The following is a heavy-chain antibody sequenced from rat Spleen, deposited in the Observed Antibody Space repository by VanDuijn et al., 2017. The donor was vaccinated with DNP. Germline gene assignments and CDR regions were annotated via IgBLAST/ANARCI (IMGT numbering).Heavy chain of an antibody. D-gene: IGHD4-1*01. CDR1: GFTFSNYW. J-gene: IGHJ4*01. CDR2: INPDGDST. V-gene: IGHV5-58*01. Sequence: EVQLVETGGGLVQPGRSLKLSCVASGFTFSNYWMYWIRQTPGKGLEWVSPINPDGDSTYYPDSVRGRFTFSRDNAENTVYLQMHSLRSEDTATYYCGKDRGNGAVNTWGQGTSVTVSS. CDR3: GKDRGNGAVNT.